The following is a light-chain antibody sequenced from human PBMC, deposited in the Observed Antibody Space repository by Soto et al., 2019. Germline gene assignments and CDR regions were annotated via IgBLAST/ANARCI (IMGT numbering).Light chain of an antibody. CDR2: AAS. CDR3: QQLHDYPIT. Sequence: VQMTQSPSTLSGSIGDRVTITCRASQTISSWLAWYQQKPGKAPKLLINAASSLQSGVPSRFSGSGSGTDFTLTISSLLPEDFATYYCQQLHDYPITFGQGRLLEV. J-gene: IGKJ5*01. V-gene: IGKV1-5*01. CDR1: QTISSW.